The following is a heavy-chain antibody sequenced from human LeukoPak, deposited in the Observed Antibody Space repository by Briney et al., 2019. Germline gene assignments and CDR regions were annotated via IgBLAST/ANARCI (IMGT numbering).Heavy chain of an antibody. D-gene: IGHD6-13*01. CDR3: ARMAAATGVDY. CDR2: INHSGST. CDR1: GGSFSGYY. J-gene: IGHJ4*02. Sequence: SETLSLTCAVYGGSFSGYYWSWIRQPPGKGLEWIGEINHSGSTNYNPSLKSRVTISVDTSKNQFSLKLSSVTAADTAVYYCARMAAATGVDYWGQGTLVTVSS. V-gene: IGHV4-34*01.